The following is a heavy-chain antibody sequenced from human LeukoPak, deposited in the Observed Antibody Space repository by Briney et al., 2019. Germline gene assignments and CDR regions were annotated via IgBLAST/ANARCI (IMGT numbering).Heavy chain of an antibody. D-gene: IGHD6-6*01. J-gene: IGHJ4*02. CDR2: INPNSGGT. Sequence: GASVKVSCKASGYTFTGYYMNWVRQAPGQGLEWMGWINPNSGGTNYAQKFQGRVTMTRDTPISTAYMELSRLRSDDTAVYYCARVKDSSSSGVRPTARLLYFDYWGQGTLVTVSS. CDR1: GYTFTGYY. V-gene: IGHV1-2*02. CDR3: ARVKDSSSSGVRPTARLLYFDY.